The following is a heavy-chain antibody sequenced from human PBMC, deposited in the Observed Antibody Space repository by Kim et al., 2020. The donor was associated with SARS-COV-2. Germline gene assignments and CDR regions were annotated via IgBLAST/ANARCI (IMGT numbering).Heavy chain of an antibody. Sequence: SETLSLTCTVSGGSISSGGYYWSWIRQHPGKGLEWIGYIYYSGSTYYNPSLKSRVTISVDTSKNQFSLKLSSVTAADTAVYYCARGHYDFWSGYYPGARFDPWGQGTLVTVSS. CDR2: IYYSGST. CDR3: ARGHYDFWSGYYPGARFDP. CDR1: GGSISSGGYY. J-gene: IGHJ5*02. V-gene: IGHV4-31*03. D-gene: IGHD3-3*01.